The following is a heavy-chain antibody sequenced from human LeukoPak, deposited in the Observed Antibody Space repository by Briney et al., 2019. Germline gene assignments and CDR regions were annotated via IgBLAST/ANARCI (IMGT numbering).Heavy chain of an antibody. J-gene: IGHJ4*02. Sequence: GGSLRLSCAVSGFTFSTSAMNWVRQVPGKGLEWVSSIDYDSSHIYYAASVRGRFTISRDNARNSVYLQTNSLRVEDTAVYYCARDPLRYLRVGHYDYWGQGTLVAVSS. CDR3: ARDPLRYLRVGHYDY. CDR1: GFTFSTSA. D-gene: IGHD3-9*01. V-gene: IGHV3-21*01. CDR2: IDYDSSHI.